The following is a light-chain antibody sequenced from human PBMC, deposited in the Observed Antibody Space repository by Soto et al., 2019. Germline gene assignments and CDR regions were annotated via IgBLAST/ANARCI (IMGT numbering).Light chain of an antibody. J-gene: IGLJ2*01. V-gene: IGLV4-69*01. CDR1: SGHSSYS. Sequence: QPVLTQPPSASASLGASVKFTCTLSSGHSSYSVAWHQRQLEKGPRYLMKLNNDGSDSKGDGVPDRFSGSSSGAERYLTISSLQPDDEAEYYCQTWATDVHVVFGGGTKLTVL. CDR2: LNNDGSD. CDR3: QTWATDVHVV.